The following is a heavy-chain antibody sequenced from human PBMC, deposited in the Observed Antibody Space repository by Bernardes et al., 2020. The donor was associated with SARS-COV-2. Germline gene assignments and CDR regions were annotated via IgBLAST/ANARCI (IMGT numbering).Heavy chain of an antibody. V-gene: IGHV6-1*01. J-gene: IGHJ6*02. CDR3: AYGSGSYRGLGYGLDV. Sequence: SQTLSLTCAISGDSVSSDSGAWNWIRQSPSRGLEWLGRTYYRSRWYKDYALSVKSRIIINPDTSNNQFSLQLTSVTPEDTAIYYCAYGSGSYRGLGYGLDVWGQGTTVTVSS. D-gene: IGHD3-10*01. CDR2: TYYRSRWYK. CDR1: GDSVSSDSGA.